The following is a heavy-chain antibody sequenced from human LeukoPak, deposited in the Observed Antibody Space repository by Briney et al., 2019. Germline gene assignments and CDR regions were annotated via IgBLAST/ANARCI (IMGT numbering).Heavy chain of an antibody. V-gene: IGHV3-64*01. CDR2: ISSNGGST. Sequence: PGGSLRLSCAASGFTFSSYAMHWVRQAPGKGLEYVSAISSNGGSTYYANSVKGRFTISRDNSKNTLYLQMGSLRAEDMAVYYCARRWQWSAEDYMDVWGKGTTVTVSS. CDR1: GFTFSSYA. J-gene: IGHJ6*03. D-gene: IGHD6-19*01. CDR3: ARRWQWSAEDYMDV.